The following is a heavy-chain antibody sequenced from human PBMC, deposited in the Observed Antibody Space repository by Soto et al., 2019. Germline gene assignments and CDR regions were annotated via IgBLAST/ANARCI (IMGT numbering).Heavy chain of an antibody. CDR3: ARMPYSSGWHFDY. V-gene: IGHV4-39*02. CDR1: GGSVSSSSYY. J-gene: IGHJ4*02. Sequence: QLQLQESGPGLVKPSETLSLTCLVSGGSVSSSSYYWGWIRQPPGRGLEWIGSIYYSGSTSYNLSLTTRVTLSVDTFTNHFSLKLNSVTAVDTAVYYCARMPYSSGWHFDYWGQGTLVTVSS. CDR2: IYYSGST. D-gene: IGHD6-19*01.